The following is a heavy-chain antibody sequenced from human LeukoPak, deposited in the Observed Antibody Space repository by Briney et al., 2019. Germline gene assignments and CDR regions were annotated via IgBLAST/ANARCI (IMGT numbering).Heavy chain of an antibody. CDR3: ARERGEMGDNPPCYFDY. CDR2: IYTSGST. CDR1: GGSISSYY. D-gene: IGHD5-24*01. J-gene: IGHJ4*02. Sequence: PSETLSLTCTVSGGSISSYYWSWIRQPAGKGLEWIGRIYTSGSTNYNPSLKSRVTMSVDTSKNQFSLKLSSVTAADTAVYYCARERGEMGDNPPCYFDYWGQGTLVTVSS. V-gene: IGHV4-4*07.